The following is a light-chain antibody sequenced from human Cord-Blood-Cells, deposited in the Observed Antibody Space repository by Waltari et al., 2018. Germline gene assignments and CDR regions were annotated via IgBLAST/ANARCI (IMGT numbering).Light chain of an antibody. CDR2: DAS. Sequence: DIQMTQSPSSLSASVGDRDTITCQASQDISNYLNWYQQKPGKAPKLLIYDASNLETGVPSRFSGSGSGTDFTFTISSLQPEDIATYYCQQYDNLHTFGQGTKLEIK. J-gene: IGKJ2*01. V-gene: IGKV1-33*01. CDR1: QDISNY. CDR3: QQYDNLHT.